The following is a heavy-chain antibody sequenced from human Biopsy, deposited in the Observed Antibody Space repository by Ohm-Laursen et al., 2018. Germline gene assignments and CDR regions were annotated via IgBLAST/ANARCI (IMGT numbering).Heavy chain of an antibody. V-gene: IGHV3-23*01. CDR3: ARPMSRVVAYGMDV. D-gene: IGHD2-15*01. J-gene: IGHJ6*02. CDR2: IGDSGGGT. CDR1: GLRFSMYA. Sequence: SLRLSCSASGLRFSMYAMSWVRQAPGKGLEWVSAIGDSGGGTYYADSVKGRFTISRDDSKNTVYLQMNSLRVEDRAVYYCARPMSRVVAYGMDVWGQETTVTVSS.